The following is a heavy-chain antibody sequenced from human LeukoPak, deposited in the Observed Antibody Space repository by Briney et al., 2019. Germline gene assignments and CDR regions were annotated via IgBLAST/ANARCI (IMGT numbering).Heavy chain of an antibody. CDR1: GFTFDDYA. CDR2: ISWNSGSI. V-gene: IGHV3-9*01. Sequence: GRSLRLSCAASGFTFDDYAMHWVRQAPGKGLEWVSGISWNSGSIGYADSVKGRFTISRDNAKNSLYLQMNSLRAEDTALYYFAKDITRRRAVFSDWGQGTLVTVSS. CDR3: AKDITRRRAVFSD. D-gene: IGHD1-14*01. J-gene: IGHJ4*02.